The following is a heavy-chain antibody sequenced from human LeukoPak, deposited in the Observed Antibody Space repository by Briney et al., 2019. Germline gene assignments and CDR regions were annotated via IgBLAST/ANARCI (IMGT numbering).Heavy chain of an antibody. CDR2: IRSDATYE. J-gene: IGHJ4*02. CDR3: AKDALQSTTSGVHLDL. CDR1: GFTFSQYG. D-gene: IGHD5/OR15-5a*01. V-gene: IGHV3-30*02. Sequence: GGSMRLSCAASGFTFSQYGIHWVRQAPGKVLEWVAFIRSDATYEFYADPVRGRFTFSRDNSKNTVNLQMNSLRPEDTAMYYCAKDALQSTTSGVHLDLWGQGTLVTVSS.